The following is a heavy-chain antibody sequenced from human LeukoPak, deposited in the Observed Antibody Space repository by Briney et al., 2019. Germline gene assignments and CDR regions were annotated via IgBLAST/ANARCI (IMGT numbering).Heavy chain of an antibody. D-gene: IGHD4-11*01. CDR3: ARVYSNPSYYYYYYMDV. CDR1: GFTFDDYG. V-gene: IGHV3-20*04. CDR2: INWNGGST. J-gene: IGHJ6*03. Sequence: GGSLRLSCAASGFTFDDYGMSWVRQAPGKGLEWVSGINWNGGSTGYADSVKGRFTISRDNAKNSLYLQMNSLRAEDTALYYCARVYSNPSYYYYYYMDVWGKGTTVTVSS.